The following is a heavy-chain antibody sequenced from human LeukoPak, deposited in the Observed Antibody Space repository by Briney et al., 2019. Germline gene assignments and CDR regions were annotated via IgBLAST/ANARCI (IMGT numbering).Heavy chain of an antibody. V-gene: IGHV1-18*01. CDR3: ARDVLRYFDRLSGDYDAFDM. D-gene: IGHD3-9*01. Sequence: GASVKVSCKASGYTFINYGISWVRQAPGHGLEWMGWISASNGDTNYAPEFQGRVTMTTDTSTSTAYMELRSLRSDDTAVYYCARDVLRYFDRLSGDYDAFDMWGQGTMVTVSS. CDR2: ISASNGDT. CDR1: GYTFINYG. J-gene: IGHJ3*02.